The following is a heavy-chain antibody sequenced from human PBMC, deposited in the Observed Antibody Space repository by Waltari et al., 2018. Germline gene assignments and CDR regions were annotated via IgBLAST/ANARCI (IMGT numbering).Heavy chain of an antibody. CDR1: GYSISSDYY. D-gene: IGHD3-10*01. V-gene: IGHV4-38-2*02. Sequence: QFQLQESGPGLVKPSEPLSLTCRVSGYSISSDYYWGWMRQPPGKGLEWMGSIFHSGGTYYNPSLKSRVTISVDTSKNQLSLKLHSVTAADTAVYYCVRDWRAGYGPVRDTSFDHWGQGTLVTVSS. J-gene: IGHJ4*02. CDR3: VRDWRAGYGPVRDTSFDH. CDR2: IFHSGGT.